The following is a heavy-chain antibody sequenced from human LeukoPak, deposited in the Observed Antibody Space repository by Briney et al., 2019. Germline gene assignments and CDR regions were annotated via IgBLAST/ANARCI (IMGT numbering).Heavy chain of an antibody. J-gene: IGHJ4*02. D-gene: IGHD3-22*01. CDR3: AKVEAYYYDSSGYYFDY. CDR1: GFTFSSYA. Sequence: EGSLRLSCAASGFTFSSYAMSWVRQAPGKGLEWVSAISGSGGSTYYADSVKGRFTISRDNSKNTLYLQMNSLRAEDTAVYYCAKVEAYYYDSSGYYFDYWGQGTLVTVSS. CDR2: ISGSGGST. V-gene: IGHV3-23*01.